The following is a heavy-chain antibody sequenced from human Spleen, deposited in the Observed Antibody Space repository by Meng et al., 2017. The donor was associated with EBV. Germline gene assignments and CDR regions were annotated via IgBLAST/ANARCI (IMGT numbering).Heavy chain of an antibody. CDR1: WWSFSVYY. Sequence: VTLQQGGTRLCKPSETLSPPCAVYWWSFSVYYWSWIPQSPGKGLEWIGEINHSRDTHYSPSLKSRVTLSVDTSRNEFSLKLRSVTAADTAIYFCAYNNYSPRFDYWGQGILVTVSS. CDR3: AYNNYSPRFDY. D-gene: IGHD5-24*01. J-gene: IGHJ4*02. V-gene: IGHV4-34*01. CDR2: INHSRDT.